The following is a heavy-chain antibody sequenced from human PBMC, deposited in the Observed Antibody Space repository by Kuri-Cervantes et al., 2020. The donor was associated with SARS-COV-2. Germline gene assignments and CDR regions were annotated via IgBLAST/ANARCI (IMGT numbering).Heavy chain of an antibody. CDR1: GFTFSSCG. CDR2: ISYDVNNK. D-gene: IGHD3-22*01. V-gene: IGHV3-30*03. CDR3: ATTDYYDSSGLDY. J-gene: IGHJ4*02. Sequence: GESLKISCAASGFTFSSCGMHWVRQAPGKGLEWVAIISYDVNNKYYADFVKGRFTISRDNSKNTLHLQMNSLRAEDTAVYYCATTDYYDSSGLDYWGQGTLVTVSS.